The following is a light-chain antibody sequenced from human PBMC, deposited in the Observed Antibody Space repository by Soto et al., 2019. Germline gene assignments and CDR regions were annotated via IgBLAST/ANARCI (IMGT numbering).Light chain of an antibody. CDR1: QDILNE. CDR2: AAS. Sequence: DIQMTQSPSSLSASVGDRVTISCRASQDILNELAWYQQKPGKAPKRLIFAASSLQSRVPSRFSGSGSVTEFTLTISSLQAEDFATYYCLQHSSHPLTFGGGTKVDIK. V-gene: IGKV1-17*01. CDR3: LQHSSHPLT. J-gene: IGKJ4*01.